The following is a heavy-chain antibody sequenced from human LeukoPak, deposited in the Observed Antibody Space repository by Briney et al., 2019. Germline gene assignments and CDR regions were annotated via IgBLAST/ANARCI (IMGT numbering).Heavy chain of an antibody. CDR2: INPNSGGT. CDR1: GYTFTGYY. D-gene: IGHD3-22*01. V-gene: IGHV1-2*02. CDR3: VRVDYYDSSGYYYGGVDY. J-gene: IGHJ4*02. Sequence: ASVKVSCKASGYTFTGYYMHWVRQAPGQGLEWMGWINPNSGGTNYAQKFQGRVTMTRDTSISTAYMELSRLRSDDTAVYYCVRVDYYDSSGYYYGGVDYWGQGTLVTVSS.